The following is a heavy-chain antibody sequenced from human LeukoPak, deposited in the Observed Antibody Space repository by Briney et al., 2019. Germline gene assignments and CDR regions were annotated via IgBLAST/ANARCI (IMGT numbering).Heavy chain of an antibody. CDR3: ARANFLYCSSSTCLFDY. J-gene: IGHJ4*02. Sequence: ASVKVSCKASGYTFTDYYMHWVRQAPGQRFEWMGWINPNDGDTNYAQKFQGRVTMTRDTSISTAHMEVSRLRSNDTAVYYCARANFLYCSSSTCLFDYWGQETLVTVSS. D-gene: IGHD2-2*01. V-gene: IGHV1-2*02. CDR2: INPNDGDT. CDR1: GYTFTDYY.